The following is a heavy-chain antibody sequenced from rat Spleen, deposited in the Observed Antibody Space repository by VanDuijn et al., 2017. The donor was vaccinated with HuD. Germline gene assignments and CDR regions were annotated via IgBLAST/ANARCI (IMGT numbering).Heavy chain of an antibody. Sequence: EVQVLESGGGLVQPGNSLKLSCATSGFTFNTYWMYWIRQAPGKGLEWVSSINTDGGTTYYPDSLKGRFTISRDNAENTVYLQMSGLRSEDTATYYCVKGSDWFAYWGQGTLVTVSS. CDR1: GFTFNTYW. V-gene: IGHV5-58*01. CDR3: VKGSDWFAY. CDR2: INTDGGTT. J-gene: IGHJ3*01.